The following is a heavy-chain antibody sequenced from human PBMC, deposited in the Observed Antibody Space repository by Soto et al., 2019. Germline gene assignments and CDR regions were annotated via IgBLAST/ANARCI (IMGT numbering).Heavy chain of an antibody. CDR1: GYTFTGYD. J-gene: IGHJ4*02. D-gene: IGHD6-19*01. CDR3: ARDLIVEQWLVQDY. Sequence: GASGKVSCKASGYTFTGYDMHWVRQAPGQGLEWMGWINPNSGGTNYAQKFQGRVTMTRDTSISTAYMELSRLRSDDTAVYYCARDLIVEQWLVQDYWGQGTLVTVSS. CDR2: INPNSGGT. V-gene: IGHV1-2*02.